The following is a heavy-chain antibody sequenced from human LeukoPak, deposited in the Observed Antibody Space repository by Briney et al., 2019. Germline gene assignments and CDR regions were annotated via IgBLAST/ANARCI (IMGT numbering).Heavy chain of an antibody. J-gene: IGHJ5*02. CDR3: ARHPGDIVLVRYWFDP. CDR1: GGSISSSSYY. V-gene: IGHV4-39*01. D-gene: IGHD2-2*01. Sequence: PSETLSLTCTVSGGSISSSSYYWGWIRQPPGKGLEWIGSIYYSGSTYYNPSLKSRVTISVDTSKNQFSLKLSSVTAADTAVYYCARHPGDIVLVRYWFDPWRQGTLVTVSS. CDR2: IYYSGST.